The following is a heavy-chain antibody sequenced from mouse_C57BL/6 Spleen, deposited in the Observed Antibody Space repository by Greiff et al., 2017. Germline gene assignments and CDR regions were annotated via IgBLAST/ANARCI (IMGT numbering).Heavy chain of an antibody. CDR3: ARLTTVVANYYAMGY. D-gene: IGHD1-1*01. V-gene: IGHV1-72*01. CDR2: IYPNSGGT. CDR1: GYTFTSYW. Sequence: QVQLQQPGAELVKPGASVKLSCKASGYTFTSYWMHWVKQRPGRGLEWIGRIYPNSGGTKYNEKFKSKATLTVDKPSSTAYMQLSSLTSDDAAVYYCARLTTVVANYYAMGYWGQGTTVTVAS. J-gene: IGHJ4*01.